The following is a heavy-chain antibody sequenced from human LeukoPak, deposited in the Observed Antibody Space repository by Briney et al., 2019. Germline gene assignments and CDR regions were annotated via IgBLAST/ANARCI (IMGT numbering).Heavy chain of an antibody. D-gene: IGHD3-22*01. Sequence: ASVKVSCKASGGTFTSYGISWVRQAPGQGLEWMGWISAYNGNTNYAQKLQGRVTMTTDTSTSTAYMELRSLRSDDTAVYYCARMIVVVNSDYFDYWGQGTLVTVPS. J-gene: IGHJ4*02. CDR2: ISAYNGNT. CDR1: GGTFTSYG. CDR3: ARMIVVVNSDYFDY. V-gene: IGHV1-18*01.